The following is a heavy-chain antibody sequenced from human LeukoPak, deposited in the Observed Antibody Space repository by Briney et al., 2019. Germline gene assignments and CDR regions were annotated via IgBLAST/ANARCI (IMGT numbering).Heavy chain of an antibody. V-gene: IGHV3-30*18. CDR2: ISYDGSNK. CDR3: AKDREGSSWFDY. J-gene: IGHJ4*02. Sequence: PGRSLRLSCAASGFTSSSYGMHWVRQAPGKGLEWVAVISYDGSNKYYADSVKGRFTISRDNSKNTLYLQMNSLRAEDTAVYYCAKDREGSSWFDYWGQGTLVTVSS. D-gene: IGHD6-13*01. CDR1: GFTSSSYG.